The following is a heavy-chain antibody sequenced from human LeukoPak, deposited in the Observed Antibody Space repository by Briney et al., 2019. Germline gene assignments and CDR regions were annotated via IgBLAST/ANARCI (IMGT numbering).Heavy chain of an antibody. D-gene: IGHD5-18*01. CDR3: VSQYSCGPNYYGMDV. J-gene: IGHJ6*02. Sequence: ASVKVSCKASGGTFSSYAISWVRQAPGQGLEWMGGIIPIIGTANYAQKFQGRVTITADESTSTAYMELSSLRSEDTAVYYCVSQYSCGPNYYGMDVWGQGTTVTVSS. CDR1: GGTFSSYA. V-gene: IGHV1-69*13. CDR2: IIPIIGTA.